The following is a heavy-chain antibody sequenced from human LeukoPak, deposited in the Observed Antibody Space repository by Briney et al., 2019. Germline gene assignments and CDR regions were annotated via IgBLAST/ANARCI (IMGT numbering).Heavy chain of an antibody. CDR2: IYYTGSP. CDR3: ARNTTYCSSTHCYGFFDY. D-gene: IGHD2-2*01. Sequence: SETLSLTCTVSGASISSPNYYWGWIRQPPGRRLEWIGTIYYTGSPYFNPSLKSRVSISVDTSKSQFSLKLSSVTAADTAIYYCARNTTYCSSTHCYGFFDYWGQGTLVTVSS. V-gene: IGHV4-39*01. J-gene: IGHJ4*02. CDR1: GASISSPNYY.